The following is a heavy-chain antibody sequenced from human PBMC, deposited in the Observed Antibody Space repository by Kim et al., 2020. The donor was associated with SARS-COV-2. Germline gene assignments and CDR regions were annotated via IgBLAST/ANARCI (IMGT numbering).Heavy chain of an antibody. CDR3: SRDGSAWSRDY. Sequence: GGSLRLSCVASGFTFSPSGMTWVRQAPGKGLEWVSTISSSFETYYVDSVKGRFNISRDNAKTSLYLQMNSLTVEDTAVYYCSRDGSAWSRDYWGQGTLVTVSS. CDR2: ISSSFET. CDR1: GFTFSPSG. V-gene: IGHV3-21*01. J-gene: IGHJ4*02. D-gene: IGHD6-19*01.